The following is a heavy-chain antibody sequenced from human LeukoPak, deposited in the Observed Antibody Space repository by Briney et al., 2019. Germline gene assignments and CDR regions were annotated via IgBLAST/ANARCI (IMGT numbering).Heavy chain of an antibody. Sequence: SETLSLTCTVSSGSISTYYWSWIRQSPGKGLEWMGYIFHSGSTTYNPSLSSRLTISVDTSKNQFSLELRSVTAADTAVYYCARQGTSGSYLTGMDVWGQGTTVTVSS. V-gene: IGHV4-59*08. CDR1: SGSISTYY. CDR3: ARQGTSGSYLTGMDV. J-gene: IGHJ6*02. CDR2: IFHSGST. D-gene: IGHD3-22*01.